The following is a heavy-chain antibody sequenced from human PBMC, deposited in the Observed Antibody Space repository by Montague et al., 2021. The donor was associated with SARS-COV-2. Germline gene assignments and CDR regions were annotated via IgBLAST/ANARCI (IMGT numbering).Heavy chain of an antibody. J-gene: IGHJ2*01. CDR2: IRLPGGY. Sequence: SETLSLTCAVTSGSLRNYYWSWIRQPPGKGLEWIGEIRLPGGYNYKTSLKGRVTISLDTSNNQVSLSLNSVTAADTAVYYCARAGSQRFFEFWGRGTLVTVSS. D-gene: IGHD1-1*01. CDR3: ARAGSQRFFEF. CDR1: SGSLRNYY. V-gene: IGHV4-34*01.